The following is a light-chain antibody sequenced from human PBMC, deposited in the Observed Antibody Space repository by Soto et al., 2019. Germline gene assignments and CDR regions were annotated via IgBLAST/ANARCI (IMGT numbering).Light chain of an antibody. CDR1: QSVSSSY. Sequence: EIVLTQSPGTLSLSPGERATLSCRASQSVSSSYLGWYQQKPGQAPRLLIYGASNRATGIPDRFSGSGSGTEFTLTISRLEPEDFAVYYCQQYDSSPPLTFGGGTKVDIK. J-gene: IGKJ4*01. CDR2: GAS. CDR3: QQYDSSPPLT. V-gene: IGKV3-20*01.